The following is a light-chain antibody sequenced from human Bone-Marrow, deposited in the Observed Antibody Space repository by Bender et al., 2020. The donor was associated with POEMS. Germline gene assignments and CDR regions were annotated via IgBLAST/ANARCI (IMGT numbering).Light chain of an antibody. CDR3: AAWDAGLSGGV. CDR1: NSNIGTNA. CDR2: RVN. J-gene: IGLJ3*02. V-gene: IGLV1-44*01. Sequence: QSVLTQPPSASGTPGPRVTISCSGSNSNIGTNALNCYQQFPGTGPKLLIYRVNQRPSGVPDRFYAFKSGTSASLAISGLQSEDEADYYCAAWDAGLSGGVFGGGTKLTVL.